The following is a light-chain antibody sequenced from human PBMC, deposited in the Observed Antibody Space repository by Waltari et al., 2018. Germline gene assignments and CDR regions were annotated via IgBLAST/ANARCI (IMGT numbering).Light chain of an antibody. CDR1: PRVNWY. CDR2: DAS. CDR3: QQRRNWPLT. J-gene: IGKJ4*01. Sequence: RRASPRVNWYLAWYQQRPGQAPRPLIHDASNRATGIPARFSGSGSETDFTLTISSLQPEDSAVYYWQQRRNWPLTFGGGTKVEIK. V-gene: IGKV3-11*01.